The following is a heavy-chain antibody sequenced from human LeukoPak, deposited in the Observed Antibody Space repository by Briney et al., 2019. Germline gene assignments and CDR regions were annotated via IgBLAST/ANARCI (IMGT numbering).Heavy chain of an antibody. D-gene: IGHD6-19*01. J-gene: IGHJ4*02. CDR2: IYYTGST. V-gene: IGHV4-39*01. CDR3: VKSGGYGLIDY. Sequence: SETLSLTCTVSGGSISSSSYYWGWIRQPPGKGLEWIGSIYYTGSTYYNASLQSRVTISIDMSKNQFSLRLSSVTAADTAMYYCVKSGGYGLIDYWGQGTLVTVSS. CDR1: GGSISSSSYY.